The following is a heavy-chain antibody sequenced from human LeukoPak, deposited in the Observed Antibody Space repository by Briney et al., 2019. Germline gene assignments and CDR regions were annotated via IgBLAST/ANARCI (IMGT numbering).Heavy chain of an antibody. D-gene: IGHD1-14*01. CDR2: IKQDGSEK. J-gene: IGHJ4*02. V-gene: IGHV3-7*01. Sequence: GGSLRLSCAASGFTFSSYWMSWVRQAPGKGLEWVANIKQDGSEKYYVDSVKGRFTISRDNAKNSRYLQMGSLRGEDTAVYYCARVAWGGTNGGAYFDYWGQGTLVTVSS. CDR1: GFTFSSYW. CDR3: ARVAWGGTNGGAYFDY.